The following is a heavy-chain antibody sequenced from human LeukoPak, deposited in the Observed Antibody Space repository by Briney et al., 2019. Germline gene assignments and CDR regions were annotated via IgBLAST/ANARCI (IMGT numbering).Heavy chain of an antibody. J-gene: IGHJ4*02. Sequence: GGSLRLSCAASGFTFSTYWMSWVRQAPGKGLEWVANIKEDGSEQYYVNSLKGRFTISRDNVKNSLYLQINSLRVGDSAVYYCARDSFETDIDYWGQGTLVTVSS. D-gene: IGHD1-14*01. CDR1: GFTFSTYW. CDR3: ARDSFETDIDY. CDR2: IKEDGSEQ. V-gene: IGHV3-7*01.